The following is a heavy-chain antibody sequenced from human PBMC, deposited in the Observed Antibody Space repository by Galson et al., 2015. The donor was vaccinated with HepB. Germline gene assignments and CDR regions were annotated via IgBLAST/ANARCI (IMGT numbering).Heavy chain of an antibody. CDR1: GGSISSSSYY. J-gene: IGHJ4*02. V-gene: IGHV4-39*01. CDR2: IYYSGST. Sequence: SETLSLTCTVSGGSISSSSYYWGWIRQPPGKGLEWIGSIYYSGSTYYNPSLKSRVTISVDTSKNQFSLKLSSVTAADTAVYYCARQGVVVKNLYFDYWGQGTLVTVSS. CDR3: ARQGVVVKNLYFDY. D-gene: IGHD3-22*01.